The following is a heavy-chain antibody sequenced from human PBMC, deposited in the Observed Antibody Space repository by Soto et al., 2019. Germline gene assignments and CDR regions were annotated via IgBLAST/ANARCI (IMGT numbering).Heavy chain of an antibody. CDR2: VSFDGNRQ. D-gene: IGHD2-2*01. V-gene: IGHV3-30*04. CDR1: GFTFSSFA. J-gene: IGHJ4*02. Sequence: QVQLVESGGGVVQHGKSLTLSCAASGFTFSSFAMHWVRQPPGKGLEWVAVVSFDGNRQYFSDSVKGRFTISRDNSKNTVSLHMNSLRDDDSALYYCARRHREVPALIGDYFDYWGQGTLVTVSS. CDR3: ARRHREVPALIGDYFDY.